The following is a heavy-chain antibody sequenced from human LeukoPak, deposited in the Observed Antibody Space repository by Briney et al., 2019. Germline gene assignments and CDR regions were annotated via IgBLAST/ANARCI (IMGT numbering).Heavy chain of an antibody. V-gene: IGHV4-59*10. Sequence: SETLSLTCAVYGGSFSGYYWSWIRQPAGKGLEWIGRIYTSGSTNYNPSLKSRVTMSVDTSKNQFSLKLSSVTAADTAVYYCARGAYYDSSGLLDYWGQGTLVTVSS. CDR3: ARGAYYDSSGLLDY. CDR2: IYTSGST. D-gene: IGHD3-22*01. CDR1: GGSFSGYY. J-gene: IGHJ4*02.